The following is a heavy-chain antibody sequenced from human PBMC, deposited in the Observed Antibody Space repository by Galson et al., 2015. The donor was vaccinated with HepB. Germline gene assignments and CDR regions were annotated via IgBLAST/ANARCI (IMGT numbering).Heavy chain of an antibody. CDR1: GITFSNAW. V-gene: IGHV3-15*01. Sequence: SLRLSCAASGITFSNAWMSWVRQAPGKGLEWVGRIKSKTDGGTTDYAAPVKGRFTISRDDSKNTLNLQMNSPKTEDTAVYYCTTDSRVIYSFDYWGQGTLVTVSS. CDR2: IKSKTDGGTT. D-gene: IGHD3-16*02. J-gene: IGHJ4*02. CDR3: TTDSRVIYSFDY.